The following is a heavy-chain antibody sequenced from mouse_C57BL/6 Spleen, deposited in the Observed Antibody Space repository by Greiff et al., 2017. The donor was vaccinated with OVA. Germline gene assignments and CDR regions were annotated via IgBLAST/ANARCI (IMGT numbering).Heavy chain of an antibody. CDR1: GYTFTSYW. J-gene: IGHJ2*01. Sequence: QLQQPGAELVKPGASVKLSCKASGYTFTSYWMHWVKQRPGQGLEWIGMIHPNSGSTNYNEKFKSKATLTVDKSSSTAYMQLSSLTSEDSAVYYCAREGYGNYTLDYWGQGTTLTVSS. CDR2: IHPNSGST. CDR3: AREGYGNYTLDY. V-gene: IGHV1-64*01. D-gene: IGHD2-1*01.